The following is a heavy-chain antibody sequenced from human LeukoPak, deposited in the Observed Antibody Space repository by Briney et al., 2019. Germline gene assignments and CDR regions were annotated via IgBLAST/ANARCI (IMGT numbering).Heavy chain of an antibody. CDR1: GGSMVGYY. V-gene: IGHV4-59*01. CDR2: IYYTGTT. Sequence: PSETLSLTCTVSGGSMVGYYWSWIRQPPGKGLEWIGYIYYTGTTTYNPSLESRVTISVDTSNSQFSLKLTSATTADTAVYFCARGDYGDYGLPSWYFDVWGRGALVAASS. CDR3: ARGDYGDYGLPSWYFDV. J-gene: IGHJ2*01. D-gene: IGHD4-17*01.